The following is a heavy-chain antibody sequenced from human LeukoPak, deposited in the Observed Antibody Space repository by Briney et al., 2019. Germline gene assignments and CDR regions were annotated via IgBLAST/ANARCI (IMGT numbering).Heavy chain of an antibody. CDR2: INPNSGGT. D-gene: IGHD5-18*01. V-gene: IGHV1-2*02. J-gene: IGHJ3*02. CDR1: GYTFTGYY. CDR3: ARDSGVTAMVFAFDI. Sequence: GASVKVSCKASGYTFTGYYMHWVRQAPGQGLEWMGWINPNSGGTNYAQKFQGRVTMTRDTSISTAYMELSRLRSDDTAVYYCARDSGVTAMVFAFDIWGQGTMVTVSS.